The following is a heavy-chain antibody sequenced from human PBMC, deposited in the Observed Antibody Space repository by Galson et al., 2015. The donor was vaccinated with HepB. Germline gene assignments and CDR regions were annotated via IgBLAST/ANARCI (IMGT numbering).Heavy chain of an antibody. Sequence: SVKVSCKASGYTFTSYDINWVRQATGQGLEWMGWMNPNSGNTGYAQKFQGRVTMTRNTSISTAYMELSSLRSEDTAVYYCARGDYSNYETHDAFDIWGQGTMVTVSS. CDR2: MNPNSGNT. J-gene: IGHJ3*02. D-gene: IGHD4-11*01. CDR3: ARGDYSNYETHDAFDI. V-gene: IGHV1-8*01. CDR1: GYTFTSYD.